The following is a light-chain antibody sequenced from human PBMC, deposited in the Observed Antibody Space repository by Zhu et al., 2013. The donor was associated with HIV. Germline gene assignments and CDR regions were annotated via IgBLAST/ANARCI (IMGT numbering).Light chain of an antibody. CDR3: QKYDNAPLT. J-gene: IGKJ5*01. CDR2: AAS. V-gene: IGKV1-27*01. Sequence: DIQMTQSPSSLSASVGDRVIITCRASQGISNYLAWYQQKPGKVPKLLIYAASTLQSGVPSRFSGSGSGTVFTLTISSLQPEDVASYYCQKYDNAPLTFGQGTRLEIK. CDR1: QGISNY.